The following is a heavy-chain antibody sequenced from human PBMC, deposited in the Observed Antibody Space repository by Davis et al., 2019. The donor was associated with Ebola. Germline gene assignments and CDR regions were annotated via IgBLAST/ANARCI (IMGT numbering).Heavy chain of an antibody. J-gene: IGHJ6*04. CDR2: MNPNSGNT. Sequence: AASVKVSCKASGYTFTGYYMHWVRQAPGQGLEWMGWMNPNSGNTGYAQKFQGRVTMTRNTSISTAYMELSSLRSEDTAVYYCARGGGRVRGVIIGYYYGMDVWGKGTTVTVSS. V-gene: IGHV1-8*02. CDR1: GYTFTGYY. D-gene: IGHD3-10*01. CDR3: ARGGGRVRGVIIGYYYGMDV.